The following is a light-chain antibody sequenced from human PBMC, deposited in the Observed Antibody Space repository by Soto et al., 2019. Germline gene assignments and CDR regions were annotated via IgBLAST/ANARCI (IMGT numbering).Light chain of an antibody. CDR1: QSISSW. J-gene: IGKJ1*01. Sequence: DIQMTQSPSTLSASVGDRVTITCLARQSISSWLAWYQQKPGKAPKLLIYDASSLESGVQSRFSGSGSGTEFTLSISSLQPDDFATYYCQQYNSYSSTFGQAPKVEIK. CDR2: DAS. CDR3: QQYNSYSST. V-gene: IGKV1-5*01.